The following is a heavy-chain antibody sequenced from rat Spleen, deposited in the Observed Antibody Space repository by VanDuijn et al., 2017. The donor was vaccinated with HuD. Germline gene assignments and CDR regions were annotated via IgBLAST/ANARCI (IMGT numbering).Heavy chain of an antibody. D-gene: IGHD3-1*01. Sequence: EVQLVASGGGLVQPGRSMKLSCVASGFTFSDYYMAWVRQAPKKGLEWVASISYEGSATYYGDSVKGRFTISRDNAKSTLYLQMSSLRSEDTATYYCARHSAAPVYVMDAWGQGASVTVSS. CDR2: ISYEGSAT. J-gene: IGHJ4*01. CDR1: GFTFSDYY. CDR3: ARHSAAPVYVMDA. V-gene: IGHV5-22*01.